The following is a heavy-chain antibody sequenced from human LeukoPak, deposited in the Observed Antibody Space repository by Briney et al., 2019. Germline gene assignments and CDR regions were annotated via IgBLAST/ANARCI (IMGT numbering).Heavy chain of an antibody. CDR1: GGSISSGSYY. CDR3: AREGDDSSWYPSDYYYYYMDV. CDR2: IYTSGST. Sequence: SETLSLTCTVSGGSISSGSYYWSWIRQPAGKGLEWIGRIYTSGSTNYNPSLKSRVTISVDTSKNQFSLKLSSVTAADTAVYYCAREGDDSSWYPSDYYYYYMDVWGKGTTVTVSS. D-gene: IGHD6-13*01. J-gene: IGHJ6*03. V-gene: IGHV4-61*02.